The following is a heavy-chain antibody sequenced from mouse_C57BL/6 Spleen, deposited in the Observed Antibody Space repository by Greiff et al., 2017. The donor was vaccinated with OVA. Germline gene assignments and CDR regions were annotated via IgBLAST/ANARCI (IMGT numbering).Heavy chain of an antibody. CDR2: IDPETGGT. V-gene: IGHV1-15*01. CDR1: GYTFTDYE. CDR3: TPSITTVVATNYFDY. D-gene: IGHD1-1*01. Sequence: QVQLQQPGAELVKPGASVKLSCKASGYTFTDYEMHWVKQTPVHGLEWIGAIDPETGGTAYNQKFKGKAILTADKSSSTAYMELRSLTSEDSAVYYCTPSITTVVATNYFDYWGQGTTLTVSS. J-gene: IGHJ2*01.